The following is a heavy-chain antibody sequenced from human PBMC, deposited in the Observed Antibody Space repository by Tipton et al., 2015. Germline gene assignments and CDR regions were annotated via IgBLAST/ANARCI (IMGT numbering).Heavy chain of an antibody. V-gene: IGHV4-31*03. D-gene: IGHD3-22*01. Sequence: TLSLTCTVSGGSISSGGYYWSWIRQHPGKGLEWIGYIHYSGSTHYNPSLNSRVTMSVDTSKNQFSLNLRSVSAADSAVYYCARVRDYYDNGGYYYRRWAFDIWGQGTMVTVSS. CDR2: IHYSGST. CDR3: ARVRDYYDNGGYYYRRWAFDI. J-gene: IGHJ3*02. CDR1: GGSISSGGYY.